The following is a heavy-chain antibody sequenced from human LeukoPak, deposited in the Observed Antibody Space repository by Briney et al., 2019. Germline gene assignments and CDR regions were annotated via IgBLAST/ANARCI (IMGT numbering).Heavy chain of an antibody. CDR1: GGSISSYY. CDR2: IYYSGST. Sequence: SETLSLTCTVSGGSISSYYWSWIRQPPGKGLEWIGYIYYSGSTNYNPSLKSRVTISVDTSKNQFSLNLSSVTAADTAVYYCARLYSGTRPPDYWGQGTLVTVSS. D-gene: IGHD3-10*01. J-gene: IGHJ4*02. CDR3: ARLYSGTRPPDY. V-gene: IGHV4-59*01.